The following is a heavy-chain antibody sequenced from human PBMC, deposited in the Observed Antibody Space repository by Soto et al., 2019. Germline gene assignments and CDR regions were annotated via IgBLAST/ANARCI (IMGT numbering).Heavy chain of an antibody. CDR2: ISYDGTNQ. CDR3: ARVVPSDSRGYHPIPY. D-gene: IGHD3-22*01. CDR1: GFTLNRFS. V-gene: IGHV3-30-3*01. J-gene: IGHJ4*02. Sequence: QVQLVESGGGVVQPGRSLRLSCAASGFTLNRFSIHWVRQTPGKGLEWVAVISYDGTNQYYADSVKGRFTISRDISNNTLFLQMNSLRAGDTALYYCARVVPSDSRGYHPIPYWGQGTLVTVSS.